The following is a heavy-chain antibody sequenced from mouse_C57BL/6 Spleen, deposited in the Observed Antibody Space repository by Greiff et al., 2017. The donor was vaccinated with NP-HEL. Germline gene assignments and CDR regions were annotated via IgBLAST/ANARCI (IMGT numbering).Heavy chain of an antibody. D-gene: IGHD2-1*01. CDR1: GYTFTDYE. CDR3: TFYGNYVGYAMDY. J-gene: IGHJ4*01. Sequence: QVQLQQSGAELVRPGASVTLSCKASGYTFTDYEMHWVKQTPVHGLEWIGAIDPETGGNAYNQKFKGKAILTADKSSSTAYMELRSLTSEDSAVYYCTFYGNYVGYAMDYWGQGTSVTVSS. V-gene: IGHV1-15*01. CDR2: IDPETGGN.